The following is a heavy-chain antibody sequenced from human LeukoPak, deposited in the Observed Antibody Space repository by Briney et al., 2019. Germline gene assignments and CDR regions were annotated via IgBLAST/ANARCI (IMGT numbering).Heavy chain of an antibody. CDR3: ARPSILTGERGAFDI. CDR1: GYSFTTYW. J-gene: IGHJ3*02. V-gene: IGHV5-51*01. D-gene: IGHD7-27*01. CDR2: IYPGDSDT. Sequence: GESLKISCKAPGYSFTTYWIGWVRQMPGEGLEWMGIIYPGDSDTRYSPSFQGQVTISADKSISTAYLQWSSLKASDTAMYYCARPSILTGERGAFDIWGQGTMVTVSS.